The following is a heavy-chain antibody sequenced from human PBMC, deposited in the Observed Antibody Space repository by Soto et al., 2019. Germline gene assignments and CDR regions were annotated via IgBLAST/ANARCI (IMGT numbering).Heavy chain of an antibody. D-gene: IGHD6-19*01. V-gene: IGHV5-51*01. J-gene: IGHJ6*03. Sequence: GEALKISCKRSGYNFISYWVAWVRQMPGKGLERMGIIYPGDSDTRYSPSFQGQVTISVDKSISTAYLQWSSLKASDTAMYYCARLSVLSEGYYYMDVWGKGTTVTVSS. CDR1: GYNFISYW. CDR2: IYPGDSDT. CDR3: ARLSVLSEGYYYMDV.